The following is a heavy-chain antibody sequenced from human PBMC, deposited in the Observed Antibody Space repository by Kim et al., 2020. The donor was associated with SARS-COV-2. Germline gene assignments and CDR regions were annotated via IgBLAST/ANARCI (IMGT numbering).Heavy chain of an antibody. V-gene: IGHV4-59*13. CDR1: GSSISSYY. CDR3: VRSASYYNFPLYYFDY. D-gene: IGHD3-10*01. CDR2: IYYSGIT. J-gene: IGHJ4*02. Sequence: SETLSLTCTVSGSSISSYYWSWIRQLPGKGLEWIGYIYYSGITNYNPSLKSRVTISVDTSKNQFSLKLSSVTAADTAVYFCVRSASYYNFPLYYFDYWGQVTLVAGSS.